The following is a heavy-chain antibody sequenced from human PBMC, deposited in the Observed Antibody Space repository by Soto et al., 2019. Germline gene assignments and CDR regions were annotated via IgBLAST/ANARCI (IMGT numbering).Heavy chain of an antibody. V-gene: IGHV3-33*01. CDR1: GFPFSSYG. CDR2: LWYDGSNQ. D-gene: IGHD6-13*01. Sequence: PGGYLRPSCSASGFPFSSYGMHWVRQAPGQGPEWVAVLWYDGSNQYYADSVKGRFTISRDNSKDTLYLQMNSLRAEDTAVYYCARELRSSRTTYFDDRGQGTLVTVSS. J-gene: IGHJ4*02. CDR3: ARELRSSRTTYFDD.